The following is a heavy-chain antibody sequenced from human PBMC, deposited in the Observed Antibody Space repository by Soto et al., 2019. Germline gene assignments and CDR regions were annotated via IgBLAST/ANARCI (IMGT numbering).Heavy chain of an antibody. CDR2: ISWNSGSI. Sequence: GGSLRLSCAASGFTFDDYVMHWVRQAPGKGLEWVSGISWNSGSIGYADSVKGRFTISRDNAKNSLYLQMNSLRAEDTALYYCAKDITMITFGGVIATVGMDVWGQGTTVTVSS. J-gene: IGHJ6*02. CDR3: AKDITMITFGGVIATVGMDV. D-gene: IGHD3-16*02. CDR1: GFTFDDYV. V-gene: IGHV3-9*01.